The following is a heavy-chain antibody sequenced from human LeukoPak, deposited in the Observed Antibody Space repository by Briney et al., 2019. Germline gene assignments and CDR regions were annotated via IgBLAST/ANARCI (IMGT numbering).Heavy chain of an antibody. V-gene: IGHV1-24*01. CDR3: ATVYTEYYFDY. CDR2: FDPEDGET. CDR1: GYTFTDYY. Sequence: GASAKISCKASGYTFTDYYMHWVQQAPGKGLEWMGGFDPEDGETIYAQKFQGRVTMTEDTSTDTAYMELSSLRSEDTAVYYCATVYTEYYFDYWGQGTLVTVSS. J-gene: IGHJ4*02. D-gene: IGHD2-2*02.